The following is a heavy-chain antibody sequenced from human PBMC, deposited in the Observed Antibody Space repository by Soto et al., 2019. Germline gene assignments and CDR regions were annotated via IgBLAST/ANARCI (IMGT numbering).Heavy chain of an antibody. CDR1: GDSVSSNSAA. J-gene: IGHJ4*02. CDR2: TYYRSKWYN. D-gene: IGHD6-6*01. Sequence: PSQTLSLTCAISGDSVSSNSAAWGWIMQSPSRGLEWLGRTYYRSKWYNDYAVSVKSRITINPDTSKNQFSLQLNSVTPEDTAVYYCARDGLIIAARLPFDYWGQGTLVTVSS. V-gene: IGHV6-1*01. CDR3: ARDGLIIAARLPFDY.